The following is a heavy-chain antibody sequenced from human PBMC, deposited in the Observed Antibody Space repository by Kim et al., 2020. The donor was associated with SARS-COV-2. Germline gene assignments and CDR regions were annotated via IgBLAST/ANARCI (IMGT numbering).Heavy chain of an antibody. CDR3: ASSMVYGVISAFDL. CDR2: INTNTGNP. D-gene: IGHD3-10*01. J-gene: IGHJ3*01. Sequence: ASVKVSCKASGNTFSSYAMNWVRQAPGQGLEWMGWINTNTGNPTYAQGFTGRFVFSLDTSVSTTYLRITSLKSDDTAVYYCASSMVYGVISAFDLWGQGTMVTVSS. V-gene: IGHV7-4-1*02. CDR1: GNTFSSYA.